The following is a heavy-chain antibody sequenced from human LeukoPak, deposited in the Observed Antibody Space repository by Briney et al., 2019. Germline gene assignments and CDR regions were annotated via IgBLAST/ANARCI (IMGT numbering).Heavy chain of an antibody. CDR2: IIPIFDTT. V-gene: IGHV1-69*01. D-gene: IGHD2-15*01. J-gene: IGHJ5*02. CDR3: GKVESAYCSGVNCYFTWFDT. Sequence: SVKVSCKASGGTFTSYAISWVRQAPGQGLEWMGGIIPIFDTTNYAQTFQDRVTITADDPPSTVYLELSSLRSEDTAVYYCGKVESAYCSGVNCYFTWFDTWGQGTLVTVSS. CDR1: GGTFTSYA.